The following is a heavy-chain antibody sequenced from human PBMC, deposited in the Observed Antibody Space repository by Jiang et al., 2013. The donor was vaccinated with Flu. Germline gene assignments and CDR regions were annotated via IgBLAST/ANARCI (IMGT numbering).Heavy chain of an antibody. Sequence: TCAVSGGSISSSNWWSWVRPAPRKGLEWIGEIYHSGSTNYNPSLKSRVTISVDKSKNQFSLKLSSVTAADTAVYYCATTVANFDYWGQGTLVTVSS. CDR1: GGSISSSNW. CDR3: ATTVANFDY. CDR2: IYHSGST. J-gene: IGHJ4*02. D-gene: IGHD5-12*01. V-gene: IGHV4-4*02.